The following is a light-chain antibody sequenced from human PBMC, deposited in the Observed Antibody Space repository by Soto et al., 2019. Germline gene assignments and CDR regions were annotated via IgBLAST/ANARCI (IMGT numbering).Light chain of an antibody. J-gene: IGKJ2*01. Sequence: EIVLTQSPATLSFSPGERATLSCRASQSVGSYLAWYQQKPGQAPRLLIYDASNRATGIPARFSGSGSGTDFTHTISSLEPEDFAVYYCQQRSNWPSMYTFGQGTKVEIK. CDR3: QQRSNWPSMYT. V-gene: IGKV3-11*01. CDR2: DAS. CDR1: QSVGSY.